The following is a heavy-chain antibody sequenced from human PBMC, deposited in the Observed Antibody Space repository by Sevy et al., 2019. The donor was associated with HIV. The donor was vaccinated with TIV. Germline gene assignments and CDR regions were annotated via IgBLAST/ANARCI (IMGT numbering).Heavy chain of an antibody. Sequence: ASVKVSCKASGYTFTSYDINWVRQATGQGLEWMGWMNPNSGNTGYAQKFQGRDTMTRNTSISTAYMELSSLGSEDTAVYYGARGVVGAGNNCFVLWGQGTLVTVSS. CDR2: MNPNSGNT. CDR3: ARGVVGAGNNCFVL. J-gene: IGHJ5*02. CDR1: GYTFTSYD. V-gene: IGHV1-8*01. D-gene: IGHD1-26*01.